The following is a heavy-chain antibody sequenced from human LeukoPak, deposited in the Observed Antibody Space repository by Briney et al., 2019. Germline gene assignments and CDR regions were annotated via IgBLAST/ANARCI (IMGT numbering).Heavy chain of an antibody. CDR3: AREGGSSWYSRDFYYIGV. CDR2: INHSGST. J-gene: IGHJ6*03. Sequence: SETLSLTCAVYGGSFGGYYWSWIRQPPGKGLEWTGEINHSGSTNYNPSLKSRVTISVDTSKNQFSLKLSSVTAADTAVYYCAREGGSSWYSRDFYYIGVWGKGTTVTVSS. V-gene: IGHV4-34*01. D-gene: IGHD6-13*01. CDR1: GGSFGGYY.